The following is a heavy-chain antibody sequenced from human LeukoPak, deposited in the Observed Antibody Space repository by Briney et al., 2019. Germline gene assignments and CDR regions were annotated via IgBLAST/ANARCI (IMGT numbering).Heavy chain of an antibody. CDR2: IHHSGSS. Sequence: SETLSLTCTVSADSLSSGGHYWAWIRQLPGKGLESIGFIHHSGSSRHNPSLKDRVATSVDASRKQFALRLCSVTAADTAIYYCARGGSRFGGFYFDYWGQGIQVIVSS. CDR1: ADSLSSGGHY. D-gene: IGHD3-10*01. J-gene: IGHJ4*02. CDR3: ARGGSRFGGFYFDY. V-gene: IGHV4-31*03.